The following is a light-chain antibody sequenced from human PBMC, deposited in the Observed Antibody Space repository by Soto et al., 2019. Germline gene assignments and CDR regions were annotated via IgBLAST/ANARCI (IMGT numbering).Light chain of an antibody. Sequence: QSVLTQPPSVSAAPGQEVTISCSGSSSNIGNNFVSWYQQFPGTAPKDLIYDNDVRPSGIPDRFSGSKSGTSATLGISGLQTGDEADYYCGTWDSGLSGYVFGTGTKVTVL. V-gene: IGLV1-51*01. CDR2: DND. CDR3: GTWDSGLSGYV. J-gene: IGLJ1*01. CDR1: SSNIGNNF.